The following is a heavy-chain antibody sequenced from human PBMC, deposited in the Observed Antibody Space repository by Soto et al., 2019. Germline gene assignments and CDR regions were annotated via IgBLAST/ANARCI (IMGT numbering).Heavy chain of an antibody. Sequence: QVQLVESGGGVVQPGRSLRLSCAASGFTFSSYAMHWVRQAPGKGLEWVAVISYDGSNKYYSDSVEGRFIIPRDNSKNALSLQMNSLRAADTAVYYCARDGLRDNWNVFPYYYYGMDVWGQGTTVTVSS. CDR3: ARDGLRDNWNVFPYYYYGMDV. CDR2: ISYDGSNK. D-gene: IGHD1-1*01. CDR1: GFTFSSYA. J-gene: IGHJ6*02. V-gene: IGHV3-30-3*01.